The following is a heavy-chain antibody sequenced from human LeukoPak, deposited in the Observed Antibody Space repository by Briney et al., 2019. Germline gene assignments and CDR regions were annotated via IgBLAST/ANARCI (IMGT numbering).Heavy chain of an antibody. J-gene: IGHJ4*02. V-gene: IGHV4-59*04. CDR3: ARQNEGSEDPFDY. CDR2: IYYSGST. Sequence: SEILSLTCTVSGGSISSYYWSWIRQPPGKGLEWIGYIYYSGSTYYNPSLKSRVTISVDTSKNQFSLKLSSVTAADTAVYYCARQNEGSEDPFDYWGQGTLVTVSS. D-gene: IGHD3-10*01. CDR1: GGSISSYY.